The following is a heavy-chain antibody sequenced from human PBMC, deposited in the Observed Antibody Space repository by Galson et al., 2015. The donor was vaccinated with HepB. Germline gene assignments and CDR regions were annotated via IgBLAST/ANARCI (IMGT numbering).Heavy chain of an antibody. CDR1: GFTFSSYG. D-gene: IGHD6-6*01. CDR3: AKGEYSSSPHYYYGMDV. V-gene: IGHV3-30*18. J-gene: IGHJ6*02. Sequence: SLRLSCAASGFTFSSYGMHWVRQAPGKGLEWVAVISYDGSNKYYADSVKGRFTISRDNSKNTLYLQMNSLRAEDTAVYYCAKGEYSSSPHYYYGMDVWGQGTTVTVSS. CDR2: ISYDGSNK.